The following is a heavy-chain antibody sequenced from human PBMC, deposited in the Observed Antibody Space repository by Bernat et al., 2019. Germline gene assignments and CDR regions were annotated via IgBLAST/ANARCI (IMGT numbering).Heavy chain of an antibody. CDR1: GFTFTTYS. J-gene: IGHJ4*02. V-gene: IGHV3-21*01. CDR2: ISSSTTYI. CDR3: ARDQYGDYTYDY. Sequence: EVQLVESGGGLVQPGGSLTLSCAASGFTFTTYSMNWVHQAPGKGLEWVSFISSSTTYIYYADSVKGRFTISRDNAKNSLYLQMNSLRADDTAVYYCARDQYGDYTYDYWGQGTLVTVSS. D-gene: IGHD3-3*01.